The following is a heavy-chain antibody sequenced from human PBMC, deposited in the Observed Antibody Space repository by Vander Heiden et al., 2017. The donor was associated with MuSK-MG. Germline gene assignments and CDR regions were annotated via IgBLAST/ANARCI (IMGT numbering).Heavy chain of an antibody. CDR2: IYTSGST. CDR1: GGSISSGSYY. D-gene: IGHD4-17*01. Sequence: QVQLQESGPGLVKPSQPLSLTCTVSGGSISSGSYYWSWIRQPAGKGLEWFGRIYTSGSTNYNPSLKSRVTMSVDTSKNQFSLKLSSVTAADTAVYYCARAAGDYYYYYYYMDVWGKGTTVTVSS. V-gene: IGHV4-61*02. J-gene: IGHJ6*03. CDR3: ARAAGDYYYYYYYMDV.